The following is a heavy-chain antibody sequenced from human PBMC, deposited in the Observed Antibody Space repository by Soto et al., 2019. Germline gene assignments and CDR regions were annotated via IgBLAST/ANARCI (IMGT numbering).Heavy chain of an antibody. V-gene: IGHV1-69*02. CDR3: ARGGEMATTHYCYYGMDV. CDR1: GGTFSSYT. Sequence: QVQLVQSGAEVKKPGSSVKVSCKASGGTFSSYTISWVRQAPGQGLEWMGRIIPILGIANYAQKFQGRVTITPDKSTSTAYMGLSSLRSEDTAVYYCARGGEMATTHYCYYGMDVWGQGTTVTVSS. D-gene: IGHD3-16*01. J-gene: IGHJ6*02. CDR2: IIPILGIA.